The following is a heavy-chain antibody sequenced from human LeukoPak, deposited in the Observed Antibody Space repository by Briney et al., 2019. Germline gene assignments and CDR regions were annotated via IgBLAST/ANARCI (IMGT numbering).Heavy chain of an antibody. Sequence: GGSLRLSCAASGFTFSNYNMNWVRQAPGKVLEWVSSITTSSTYTFYADSVKGRFTISRDNAKNSLYLQMNSLRAEDTAVYYCASLIAAAGTVDYWGQGTLVTVSS. CDR1: GFTFSNYN. J-gene: IGHJ4*02. CDR2: ITTSSTYT. V-gene: IGHV3-21*01. CDR3: ASLIAAAGTVDY. D-gene: IGHD6-13*01.